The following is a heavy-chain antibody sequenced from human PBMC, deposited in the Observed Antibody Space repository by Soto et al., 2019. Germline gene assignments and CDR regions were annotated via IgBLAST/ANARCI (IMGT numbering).Heavy chain of an antibody. Sequence: ASVKVSCKASGHTFTSYDINWVRQATGQGLEWMGWMNPNSGITDFAQKFQGRTTMTGNTSISTAYMELSSLRSEDTAVYYCARAPTHQAVQLWALQREHCFDPWGQGTLVTVSS. CDR3: ARAPTHQAVQLWALQREHCFDP. CDR2: MNPNSGIT. CDR1: GHTFTSYD. J-gene: IGHJ5*02. V-gene: IGHV1-8*01. D-gene: IGHD2-21*01.